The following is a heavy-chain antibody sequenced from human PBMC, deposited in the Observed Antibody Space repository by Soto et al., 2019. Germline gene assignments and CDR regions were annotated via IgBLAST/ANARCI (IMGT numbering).Heavy chain of an antibody. CDR3: ATARHQRLSGGAFDI. CDR2: INHSGST. V-gene: IGHV4-34*01. Sequence: QVQLQQWGAGLLKPSETLSLTCAVYGGSFSGYYWSWIRQPPGKGLEWIGEINHSGSTNYNPSLKIRGTKSGDTSKNQFSRKRSSVTAADTAVYYGATARHQRLSGGAFDIWGQGTMVTVSS. J-gene: IGHJ3*02. CDR1: GGSFSGYY. D-gene: IGHD6-25*01.